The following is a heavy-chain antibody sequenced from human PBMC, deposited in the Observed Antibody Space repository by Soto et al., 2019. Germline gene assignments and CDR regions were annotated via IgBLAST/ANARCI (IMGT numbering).Heavy chain of an antibody. CDR2: IIPIFGTA. J-gene: IGHJ4*02. V-gene: IGHV1-69*01. D-gene: IGHD4-17*01. CDR1: GGTFSSYA. Sequence: QVQLVQSGAEVKKPGSSVKVSCKASGGTFSSYAISWVRQAPGQGLAWMGGIIPIFGTANYVQKFQGSVTITADEATITAYMELSSLRSEDTAVYYCAREYGDYALMLGFDYWGQGTLVTVSS. CDR3: AREYGDYALMLGFDY.